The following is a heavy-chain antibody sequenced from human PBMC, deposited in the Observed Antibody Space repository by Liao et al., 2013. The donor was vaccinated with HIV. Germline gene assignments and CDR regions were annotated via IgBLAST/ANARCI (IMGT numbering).Heavy chain of an antibody. CDR3: AHRTYYYGSGSHH. CDR1: GGSISSGSHY. V-gene: IGHV4-61*02. D-gene: IGHD3-10*01. Sequence: QVQLQESGPGLVKPSQTLSLTCTVSGGSISSGSHYWSWIRQPAGKGLEWIGEINHSGSTNYNPSLKSRVTISVDTSKNQFSLKLSSVTAADTAVYYCAHRTYYYGSGSHHWGQGTLVTVSS. J-gene: IGHJ5*02. CDR2: INHSGST.